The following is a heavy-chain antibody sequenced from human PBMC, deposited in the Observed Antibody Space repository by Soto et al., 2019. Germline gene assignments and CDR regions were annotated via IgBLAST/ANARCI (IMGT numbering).Heavy chain of an antibody. J-gene: IGHJ6*02. CDR3: AKDREYQLLDGMDV. Sequence: QVQVVESGGGVVQPGRSLRLSCAASGFTFSSYGMHWVRQAPGKGLEWVAVISYDGSNKYYADSVKGRFTISRDNSKNTLYLQMNSLRAEDTAVYYCAKDREYQLLDGMDVWGQGTTVTVSS. CDR2: ISYDGSNK. V-gene: IGHV3-30*18. D-gene: IGHD2-2*01. CDR1: GFTFSSYG.